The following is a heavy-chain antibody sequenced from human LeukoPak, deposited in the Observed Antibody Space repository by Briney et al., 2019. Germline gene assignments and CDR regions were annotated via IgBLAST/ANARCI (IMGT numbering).Heavy chain of an antibody. CDR3: ARVTYYYGSGTLDY. V-gene: IGHV4-30-2*01. D-gene: IGHD3-10*01. CDR1: GGSISSGGYS. J-gene: IGHJ4*02. CDR2: IYHSGST. Sequence: ASETLSLTCAVSGGSISSGGYSWSWIRQPPGKGLEWIGYIYHSGSTYYNPSLKSRVTISVDRSKNQFSLKLSSATAADTAVYYCARVTYYYGSGTLDYWGQGTLVTVSS.